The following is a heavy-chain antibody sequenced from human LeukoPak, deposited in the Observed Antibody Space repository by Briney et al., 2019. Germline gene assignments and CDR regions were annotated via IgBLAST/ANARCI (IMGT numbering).Heavy chain of an antibody. J-gene: IGHJ4*02. CDR2: ISGSGGST. CDR1: GFTFSSYA. D-gene: IGHD1-14*01. CDR3: ARGVEPLAANTLAY. Sequence: GGSLRLSCAASGFTFSSYAMSWVCQAPGKGLEWVSGISGSGGSTYYADSVKGRFTISRDNSKNTLYLQVNSLRAEDTALYYCARGVEPLAANTLAYWGQGTLVTVSS. V-gene: IGHV3-23*01.